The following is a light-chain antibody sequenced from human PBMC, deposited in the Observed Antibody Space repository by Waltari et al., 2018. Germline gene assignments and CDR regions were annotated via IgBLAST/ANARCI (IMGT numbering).Light chain of an antibody. V-gene: IGKV3-11*01. CDR3: QQRSSWPLT. CDR1: QTVSHF. Sequence: IVLTQSPATLPLSPGERAPLPCRASQTVSHFLTWCQQKPGQPPRLLIYEASYLDSKSPARFSGRVSGTDFTLTISSLEPEDVAVYYCQQRSSWPLTFGGGTKVEI. J-gene: IGKJ4*02. CDR2: EAS.